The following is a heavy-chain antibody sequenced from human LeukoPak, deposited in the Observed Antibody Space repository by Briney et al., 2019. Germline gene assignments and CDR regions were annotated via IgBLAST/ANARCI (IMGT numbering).Heavy chain of an antibody. CDR1: GGSISSRNW. Sequence: SETLSLTCAVSGGSISSRNWWTWVRPPPGKGLEWIGEISHSGSTYYNPSLKSRVTISVDTSKNQFSLKLSSVTAADTAVYYCARVVGYGDRYFDYWGQGTLVTVSS. V-gene: IGHV4-4*02. CDR3: ARVVGYGDRYFDY. CDR2: ISHSGST. D-gene: IGHD4-17*01. J-gene: IGHJ4*02.